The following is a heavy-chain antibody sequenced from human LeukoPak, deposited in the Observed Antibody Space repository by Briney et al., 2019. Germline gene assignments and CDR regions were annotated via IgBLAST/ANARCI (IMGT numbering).Heavy chain of an antibody. V-gene: IGHV3-53*01. CDR2: IYSGGNT. D-gene: IGHD6-19*01. J-gene: IGHJ4*02. Sequence: GGSLRLSCAASGFTVSTNYMSWVRQAPGKGLEWVSVIYSGGNTYYADSVKGRFTISRDNSKNTLYLQMNSLRAEDTAVYYWARVFGSGAVAAYFDYWGQGTLVTVSS. CDR3: ARVFGSGAVAAYFDY. CDR1: GFTVSTNY.